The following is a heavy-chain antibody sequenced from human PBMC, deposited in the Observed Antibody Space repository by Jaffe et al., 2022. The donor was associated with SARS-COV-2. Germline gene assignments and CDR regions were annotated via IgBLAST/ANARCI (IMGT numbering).Heavy chain of an antibody. D-gene: IGHD3-10*01. V-gene: IGHV3-7*01. CDR3: ARAAMVRGVMVRVGRANWFDP. CDR2: IKQDGSEK. CDR1: GFTFSSYW. Sequence: EVQLVESGGGLVQPGGSLRLSCAASGFTFSSYWMSWVRQAPGKGLEWVANIKQDGSEKYYVDSVKGRFTISRDNAKNSLYLQMNSLRAEDTAVYYCARAAMVRGVMVRVGRANWFDPWGQGTLVTVSS. J-gene: IGHJ5*02.